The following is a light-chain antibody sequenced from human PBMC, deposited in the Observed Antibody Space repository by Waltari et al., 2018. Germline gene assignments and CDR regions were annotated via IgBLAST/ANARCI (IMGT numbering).Light chain of an antibody. Sequence: DIYLTQFPSSLSAYVGGRVTITCQATQDIRNYLNWYQQKPGKAPQLLVYDASHLQSGVPSRFTGSRSGTYFPLTINNVQPEDAATYYCHQYEKVPLTFGGGTKVDI. CDR2: DAS. CDR3: HQYEKVPLT. CDR1: QDIRNY. J-gene: IGKJ4*01. V-gene: IGKV1-33*01.